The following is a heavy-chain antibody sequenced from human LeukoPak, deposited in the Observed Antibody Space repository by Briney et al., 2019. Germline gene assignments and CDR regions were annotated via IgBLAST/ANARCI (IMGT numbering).Heavy chain of an antibody. CDR1: GYTFTGYY. CDR3: ARDRFCTNGVCPEGFTWFDP. D-gene: IGHD2-8*01. V-gene: IGHV1-2*04. J-gene: IGHJ5*02. CDR2: INPNTGGT. Sequence: ASVKVSCQTSGYTFTGYYMHWVRQGPGQGLEWMGWINPNTGGTNYAQKFQGWVTMTRDTAISTAYMEVTRLRSDDTAVYYCARDRFCTNGVCPEGFTWFDPWGQGTLVTVSS.